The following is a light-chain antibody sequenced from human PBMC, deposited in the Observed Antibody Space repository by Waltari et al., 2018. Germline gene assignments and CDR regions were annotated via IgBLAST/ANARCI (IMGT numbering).Light chain of an antibody. J-gene: IGLJ2*01. CDR3: SSQSSNDVVL. V-gene: IGLV2-14*01. CDR1: SNDVGVYNS. CDR2: DVR. Sequence: QSALTQPASVSVSPGQSVTISCAGTSNDVGVYNSVSWYQEHPGQGPRVIIYDVRDRPSGVSDRFSGSKSGNTASLTISGLQAEDEADYYCSSQSSNDVVLFGGGTKLTVL.